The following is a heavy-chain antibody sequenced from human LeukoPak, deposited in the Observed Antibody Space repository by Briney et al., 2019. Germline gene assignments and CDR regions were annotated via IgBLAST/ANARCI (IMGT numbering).Heavy chain of an antibody. Sequence: PGGSPRLSCAASGFTFSSYAMTWVRQAPGKGLEWVSGISGSGGSTSYAVSVKGRFTISRDNSKNTLYLQMNSLRAEDTAVYYCARAPDYDYAWGNYRLWGQGTMVTVSS. CDR3: ARAPDYDYAWGNYRL. CDR2: ISGSGGST. CDR1: GFTFSSYA. V-gene: IGHV3-23*01. D-gene: IGHD3-16*02. J-gene: IGHJ3*01.